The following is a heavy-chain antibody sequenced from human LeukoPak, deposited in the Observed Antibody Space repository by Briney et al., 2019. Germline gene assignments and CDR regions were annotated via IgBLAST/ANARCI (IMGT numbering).Heavy chain of an antibody. CDR1: GGTFSSYA. Sequence: GASVKVSCKASGGTFSSYAISWVRQAPGQGLEWMGGIIPIFGTANYAQKFQGRVTITTDESTSTAYMELSSLRSEDTAVYYCARDRRVAGIVVVPAARNYYYYYMDVWGKGTTVTVSS. V-gene: IGHV1-69*05. J-gene: IGHJ6*03. CDR2: IIPIFGTA. CDR3: ARDRRVAGIVVVPAARNYYYYYMDV. D-gene: IGHD2-2*01.